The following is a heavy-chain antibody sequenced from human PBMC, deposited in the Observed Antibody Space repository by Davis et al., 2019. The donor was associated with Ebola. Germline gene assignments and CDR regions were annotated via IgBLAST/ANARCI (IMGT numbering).Heavy chain of an antibody. V-gene: IGHV4-59*01. CDR3: ASLLGAAAGFDY. Sequence: SETLSLTCAVYGGSFSGYYWSWIRQPPGKGLEWIGYIYYSGSTNYNPSLKSRVTISVDTSKNQFSLKLSSVTAADTAVYYCASLLGAAAGFDYWGQGTLVTVSS. J-gene: IGHJ4*02. CDR1: GGSFSGYY. D-gene: IGHD6-13*01. CDR2: IYYSGST.